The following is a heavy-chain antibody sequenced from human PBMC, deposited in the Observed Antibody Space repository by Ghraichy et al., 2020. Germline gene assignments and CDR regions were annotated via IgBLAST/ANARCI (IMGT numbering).Heavy chain of an antibody. CDR1: GGSFSGSY. Sequence: SETLSLTCAVYGGSFSGSYWSWIRQPPGKGLEWIGAINRGGSTNYNPSLKSRVTMSLDTSTNQFSLKLSSMTAADTAVYYCKRGPYYYDSNGYSFVGSFEIWCQETVVTVSA. CDR2: INRGGST. D-gene: IGHD3-22*01. J-gene: IGHJ3*02. CDR3: KRGPYYYDSNGYSFVGSFEI. V-gene: IGHV4-34*01.